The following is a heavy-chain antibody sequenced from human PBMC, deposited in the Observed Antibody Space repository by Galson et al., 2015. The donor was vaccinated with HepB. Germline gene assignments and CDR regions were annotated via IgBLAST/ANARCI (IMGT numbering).Heavy chain of an antibody. CDR1: GFTFSNAW. CDR2: IKSKTDGGTT. V-gene: IGHV3-15*01. Sequence: SLRLSCAASGFTFSNAWMSWVRQAPGKGLEWVGRIKSKTDGGTTDYAAPVKGRFTISRDDSKNTLYLQMNSLKTEDTAVYYCTTRYGGNSYTYYYGMDVWGQGTTVTVSS. D-gene: IGHD4-23*01. J-gene: IGHJ6*02. CDR3: TTRYGGNSYTYYYGMDV.